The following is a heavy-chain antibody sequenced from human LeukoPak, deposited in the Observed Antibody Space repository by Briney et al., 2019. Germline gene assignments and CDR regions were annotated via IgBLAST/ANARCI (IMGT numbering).Heavy chain of an antibody. Sequence: SQTLSLTCTVSGGSVSSADHYWSWVRQPPGKGLEWIGFIYYSGSTYYTPSLKSLGTISLDTSKNQFSLRLRSVTAADTAVYFCARVRDGYPGYFDNWGQGTLVTVSS. CDR2: IYYSGST. D-gene: IGHD5-24*01. CDR1: GGSVSSADHY. J-gene: IGHJ4*02. V-gene: IGHV4-30-4*01. CDR3: ARVRDGYPGYFDN.